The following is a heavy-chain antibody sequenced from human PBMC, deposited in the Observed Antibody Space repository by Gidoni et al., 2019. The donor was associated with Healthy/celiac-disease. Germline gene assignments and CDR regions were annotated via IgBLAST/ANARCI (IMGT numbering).Heavy chain of an antibody. CDR1: GFTFSSYA. CDR3: AKARERITILPLGT. J-gene: IGHJ5*02. Sequence: EVQLLESGGGLVQPGGSLSLSCAASGFTFSSYAMSWVRQAPGKGLEWVSAISGSGGSTYYADSVKGRFTISRDNSKNTLYLQMNSLRAEDTAVYYCAKARERITILPLGTWGQGTLVTVSS. D-gene: IGHD3-3*01. CDR2: ISGSGGST. V-gene: IGHV3-23*01.